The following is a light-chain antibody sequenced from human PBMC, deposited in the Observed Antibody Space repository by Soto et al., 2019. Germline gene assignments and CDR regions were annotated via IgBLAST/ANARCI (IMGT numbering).Light chain of an antibody. CDR2: SNN. CDR1: SSNIGDYN. V-gene: IGLV1-44*01. J-gene: IGLJ1*01. Sequence: QSVLTQPPLASGTPGQRVTISCSGSSSNIGDYNVTWYQQLPGTAPKLLIYSNNQRASGVPDRISGSKSGTSASLAIRGLQSADEADYYCLVWDDRLDAFVFGSGTKLTVL. CDR3: LVWDDRLDAFV.